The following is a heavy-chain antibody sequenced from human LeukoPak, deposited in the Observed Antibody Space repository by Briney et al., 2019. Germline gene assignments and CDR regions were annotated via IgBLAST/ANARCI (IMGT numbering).Heavy chain of an antibody. CDR1: GFTFSSYW. CDR3: ARDRDYYDSSGYYAY. J-gene: IGHJ4*02. D-gene: IGHD3-22*01. V-gene: IGHV3-74*01. CDR2: INTDGSST. Sequence: PGGSLRPSCAASGFTFSSYWMHWVRQAPGKGLVWVSRINTDGSSTSYADSVKGRFTISRDNAKNTLYLQMNSLRAEDTAVYYCARDRDYYDSSGYYAYWGQGALVTVSS.